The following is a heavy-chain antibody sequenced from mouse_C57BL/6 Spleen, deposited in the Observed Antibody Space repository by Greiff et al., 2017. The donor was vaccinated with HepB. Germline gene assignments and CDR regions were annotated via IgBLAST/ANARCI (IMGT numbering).Heavy chain of an antibody. J-gene: IGHJ3*01. CDR2: ISDGGSYT. CDR1: GFTFSSYA. V-gene: IGHV5-4*03. CDR3: ARAPYYDYTWFAY. Sequence: EVMLVESGGGLVKPGGSLKLSCAASGFTFSSYAMSWVRQTPEKRLEWVATISDGGSYTYYPDNVKGRFTISRDNAKNNLYLQMSHLKSEDTAMYYCARAPYYDYTWFAYWGQGTLVTVSA. D-gene: IGHD2-4*01.